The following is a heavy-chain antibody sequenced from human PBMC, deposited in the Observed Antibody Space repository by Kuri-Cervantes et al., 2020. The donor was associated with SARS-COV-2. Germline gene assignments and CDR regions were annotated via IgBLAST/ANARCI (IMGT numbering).Heavy chain of an antibody. D-gene: IGHD3-16*01. Sequence: GSLRLSCNVSGASISSYYWGWIRQPAGKGLEWIGRIYTGGTTNYNPSLRSRVTMSVDTPKNQFSLKLSSVTAADTAVYYCAGFLKGIVGGKKYYFDYWGQGTLVTVSS. CDR2: IYTGGTT. CDR1: GASISSYY. CDR3: AGFLKGIVGGKKYYFDY. J-gene: IGHJ4*02. V-gene: IGHV4-4*07.